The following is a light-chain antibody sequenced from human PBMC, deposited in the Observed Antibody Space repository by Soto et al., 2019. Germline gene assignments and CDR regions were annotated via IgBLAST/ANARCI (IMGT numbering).Light chain of an antibody. CDR3: CSYSGSYTFEV. V-gene: IGLV2-11*01. J-gene: IGLJ3*02. Sequence: QSALTQPRSVSGSPGQSVTISCTGTSTDVGAYDSVSWYQQHPGKAPKLIIYDVITRPSGVPDRFSGSKSGNTASLTISGLQAEDDADYHCCSYSGSYTFEVFGGGTKLTVL. CDR2: DVI. CDR1: STDVGAYDS.